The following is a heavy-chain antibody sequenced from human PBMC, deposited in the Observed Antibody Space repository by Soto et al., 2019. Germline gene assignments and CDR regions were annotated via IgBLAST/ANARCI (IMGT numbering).Heavy chain of an antibody. D-gene: IGHD1-1*01. J-gene: IGHJ3*02. CDR3: ARGSQLERDALDI. CDR2: IYYTGHT. CDR1: GVSINSGGYY. V-gene: IGHV4-31*03. Sequence: QVQLQESGPGLVKPSQTLSLTCSVSGVSINSGGYYWSWIRHHPGKGLEWIGYIYYTGHTFYNPSLNSRVAMSLDPSKTQFSLKLSSVTAADTAVYYFARGSQLERDALDIWGQGTMVTVSS.